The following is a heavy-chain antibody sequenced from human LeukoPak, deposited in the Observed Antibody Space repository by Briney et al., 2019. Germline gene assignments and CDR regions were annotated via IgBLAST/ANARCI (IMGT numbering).Heavy chain of an antibody. CDR1: GFTFSSYA. CDR3: AKGSRRYYYANLDAFDI. CDR2: ISGSGGST. J-gene: IGHJ3*02. V-gene: IGHV3-23*01. D-gene: IGHD3-10*01. Sequence: GGSLRLSCAASGFTFSSYAMSWVRQAPGKGLEWVSAISGSGGSTYYADSVKGRFTISRDNSKNTLYLQMNSLRAEDTAVYYCAKGSRRYYYANLDAFDIWGQGTMVTVSS.